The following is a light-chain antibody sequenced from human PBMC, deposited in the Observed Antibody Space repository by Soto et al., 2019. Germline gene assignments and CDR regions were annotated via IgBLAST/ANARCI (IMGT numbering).Light chain of an antibody. V-gene: IGKV3-15*01. CDR1: QSVTSN. J-gene: IGKJ2*01. Sequence: EIVMTPSPATLSVSPGERATLSCRASQSVTSNLAWYQQKPGRAPRLLIYGASTRATGIPARFSGSGSGTEFTLTISNLQSEDFALYYCQHYFNWPYTFGQGTKLEIK. CDR3: QHYFNWPYT. CDR2: GAS.